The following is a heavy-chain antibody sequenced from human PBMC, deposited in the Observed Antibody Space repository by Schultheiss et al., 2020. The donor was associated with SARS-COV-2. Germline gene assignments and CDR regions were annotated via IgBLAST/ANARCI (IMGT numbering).Heavy chain of an antibody. CDR1: GGSFSGYY. CDR3: ARGGRAVVIAIRRVGLWFDP. D-gene: IGHD2-21*01. J-gene: IGHJ5*02. V-gene: IGHV4-34*01. Sequence: SETLSLTCAVYGGSFSGYYWSWIRQPPGKGLEWIGEIIHSGSTNYNPSLKSRVTISVDTSKNQFSLKLSSVTAADTAVYYCARGGRAVVIAIRRVGLWFDPWGQGTLVTVSS. CDR2: IIHSGST.